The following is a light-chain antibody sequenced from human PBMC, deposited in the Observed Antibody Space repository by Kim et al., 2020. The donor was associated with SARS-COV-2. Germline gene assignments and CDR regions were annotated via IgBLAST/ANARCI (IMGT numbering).Light chain of an antibody. J-gene: IGKJ1*01. CDR1: QSINTY. CDR3: QQSYSSTTT. Sequence: DIQMTQSPSSLSASVGDRVTISCRASQSINTYLNWYQQKSGKPPKLLISAASSLQSGVPSRFSGSGSGTDFTITISSLQPEDFATYNCQQSYSSTTTFGQGTKVDIK. V-gene: IGKV1-39*01. CDR2: AAS.